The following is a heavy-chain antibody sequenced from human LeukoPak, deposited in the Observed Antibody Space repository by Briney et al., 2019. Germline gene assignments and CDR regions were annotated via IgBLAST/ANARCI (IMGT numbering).Heavy chain of an antibody. CDR1: VYSISSVPC. CDR3: ARAKNTYYYYYYMDF. J-gene: IGHJ6*03. Sequence: PSEPLSLTSAVSVYSISSVPCGGCIRHPPGRGLEYIRNIYHTGSSHYNPSLKSRVTISVDTSNNQFSLKLSSVTAADTAVYYCARAKNTYYYYYYMDFWGRGTTVTVSS. D-gene: IGHD5-18*01. V-gene: IGHV4-38-2*01. CDR2: IYHTGSS.